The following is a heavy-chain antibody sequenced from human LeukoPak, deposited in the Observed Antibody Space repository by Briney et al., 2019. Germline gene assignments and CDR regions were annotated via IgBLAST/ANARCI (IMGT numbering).Heavy chain of an antibody. CDR1: GFTVSSNS. J-gene: IGHJ1*01. CDR2: IYSDNT. CDR3: AKDRPHNYYGSGSYGGYFQH. D-gene: IGHD3-10*01. V-gene: IGHV3-66*03. Sequence: QTGGSLRLSCTVSGFTVSSNSMSWVRQAPGKGLEWVSFIYSDNTHYSDSVKGRFTISRDNSKNTLYLQMNSLRAEDTAVYYCAKDRPHNYYGSGSYGGYFQHWGQGTLVTVSS.